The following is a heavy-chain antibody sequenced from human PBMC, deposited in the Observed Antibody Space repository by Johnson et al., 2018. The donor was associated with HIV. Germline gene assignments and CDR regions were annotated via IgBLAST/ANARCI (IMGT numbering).Heavy chain of an antibody. Sequence: QVQLVESGGGVVQPGGSLRLSCAASGFTFSSYGMHWVRQAPGTGLEWVSVIYSGGSTYYADSMKGRFTISRDNSKNTLYLQMNSLRAEDTAVYYCARGGLGYQNIHDPFDIWGQGTMVTVSS. CDR3: ARGGLGYQNIHDPFDI. V-gene: IGHV3-NL1*01. CDR1: GFTFSSYG. D-gene: IGHD3-16*02. J-gene: IGHJ3*02. CDR2: IYSGGST.